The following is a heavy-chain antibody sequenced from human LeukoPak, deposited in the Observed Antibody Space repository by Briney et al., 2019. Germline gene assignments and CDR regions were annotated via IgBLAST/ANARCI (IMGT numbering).Heavy chain of an antibody. CDR3: ARERYYDSDY. V-gene: IGHV3-9*01. CDR2: ISWNSGSI. J-gene: IGHJ4*02. Sequence: PGRSLRLSCAASGFTFYDYAMHWVRHAPGKGLEWVSGISWNSGSIGYADSVKGRFTISRDNAKNSLYLQMNSLRAEDTAVYYCARERYYDSDYWGQGTLVTVSS. CDR1: GFTFYDYA. D-gene: IGHD3-22*01.